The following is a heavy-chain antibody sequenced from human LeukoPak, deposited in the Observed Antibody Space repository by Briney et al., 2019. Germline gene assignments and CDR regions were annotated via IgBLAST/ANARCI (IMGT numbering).Heavy chain of an antibody. CDR1: GYTFTTYA. D-gene: IGHD2-2*01. CDR2: INAGNDNT. Sequence: ASVKVSCKASGYTFTTYAMHWVRQAPGQRLEWMGWINAGNDNTKYSQKFQGRVTITRDTSASTAYMELSSLRSEDTAVYYCARDRYCSSTSCYRYAFDIWGQGTMVTVSS. J-gene: IGHJ3*02. CDR3: ARDRYCSSTSCYRYAFDI. V-gene: IGHV1-3*01.